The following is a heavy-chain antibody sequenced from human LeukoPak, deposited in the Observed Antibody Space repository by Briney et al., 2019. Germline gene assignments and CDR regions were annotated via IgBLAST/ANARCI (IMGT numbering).Heavy chain of an antibody. D-gene: IGHD1-1*01. CDR3: ARVTGTTSGDAFDI. Sequence: PSETLSLTCTVSGGSISSYYWSLIRQPPGKGLEWIGEINHSGSTNYNPSLKSRVTISVDTSKNQFSLKLSSVTAADTAVYYCARVTGTTSGDAFDIWGQGTMVTVSS. V-gene: IGHV4-34*01. CDR2: INHSGST. J-gene: IGHJ3*02. CDR1: GGSISSYY.